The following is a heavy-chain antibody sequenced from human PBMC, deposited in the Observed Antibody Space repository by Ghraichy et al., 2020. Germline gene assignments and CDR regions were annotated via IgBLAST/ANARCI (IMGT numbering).Heavy chain of an antibody. J-gene: IGHJ3*02. CDR3: ARDFIAVAGTGAFDI. Sequence: SETLSLTCAVYGGSFSGYYWSWIRQPPGKGLEWIGEINHSGSTNYNPSLKSRVTISVDTSKNQFSLKLSSVTAADTAVYYCARDFIAVAGTGAFDIWGQGTMVTVSS. CDR1: GGSFSGYY. D-gene: IGHD6-19*01. CDR2: INHSGST. V-gene: IGHV4-34*01.